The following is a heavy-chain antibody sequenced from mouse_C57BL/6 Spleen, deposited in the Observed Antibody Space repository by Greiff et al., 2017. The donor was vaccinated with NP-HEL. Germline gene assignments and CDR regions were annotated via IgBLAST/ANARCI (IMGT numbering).Heavy chain of an antibody. J-gene: IGHJ3*01. V-gene: IGHV3-6*01. CDR3: ARGDYYGSSEGWFAY. Sequence: EVQLQESGPGLVKPSQSLSLTCSVTGYSITSGYYWNWIRQFPGNKLEWMGYISYDGSNNYNPSLKNRISITRDTSKNQFFLKLNSVTTEDTATYYCARGDYYGSSEGWFAYWGQGTLVTVSA. CDR1: GYSITSGYY. D-gene: IGHD1-1*01. CDR2: ISYDGSN.